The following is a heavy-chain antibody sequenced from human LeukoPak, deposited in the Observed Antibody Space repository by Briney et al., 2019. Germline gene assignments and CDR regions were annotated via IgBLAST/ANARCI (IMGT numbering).Heavy chain of an antibody. CDR1: GFTVSSNY. CDR2: IYSSGHA. J-gene: IGHJ4*02. CDR3: ASIDY. V-gene: IGHV3-53*01. Sequence: AGGSLRLSCAASGFTVSSNYMNWVRQAPGKGLEWVSVIYSSGHAYYADSVKGRFTISRDNAKNSLYLQMNSLRAEDTAVYYCASIDYWGQGTLVTVSS.